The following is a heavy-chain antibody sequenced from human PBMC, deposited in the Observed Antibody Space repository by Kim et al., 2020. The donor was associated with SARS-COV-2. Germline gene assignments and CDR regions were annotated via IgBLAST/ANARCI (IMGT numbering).Heavy chain of an antibody. V-gene: IGHV7-4-1*02. CDR1: GYTFTSYA. CDR3: ARLGTGRVVVVAATLLAGGYYGMDV. D-gene: IGHD2-15*01. Sequence: ASVKVSCKASGYTFTSYAMNWVRQAPGQGLEWMGWINTNTGNPTYAQGFTGRFVFSLDTSVSTAYLQISSLKAEDTAVYYCARLGTGRVVVVAATLLAGGYYGMDVWGQGTTVTVSS. J-gene: IGHJ6*02. CDR2: INTNTGNP.